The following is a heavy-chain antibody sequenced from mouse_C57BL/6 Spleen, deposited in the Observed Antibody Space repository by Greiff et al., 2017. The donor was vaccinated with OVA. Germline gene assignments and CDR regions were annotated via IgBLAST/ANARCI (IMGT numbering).Heavy chain of an antibody. V-gene: IGHV7-3*01. CDR2: IRNKANGYTT. CDR3: ARYYPYYFYY. Sequence: EVQLVESGGGLVQPGGSLSLSCAASGFTFTDYYMSWVRQPPGKALEWLGFIRNKANGYTTEYSASVKGRFTISRDNSQSILYLQMNALRAEDSATYYCARYYPYYFYYWGQGTTLTVSS. J-gene: IGHJ2*01. CDR1: GFTFTDYY.